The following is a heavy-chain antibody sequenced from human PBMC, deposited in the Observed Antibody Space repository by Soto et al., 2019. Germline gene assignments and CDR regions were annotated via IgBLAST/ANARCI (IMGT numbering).Heavy chain of an antibody. CDR3: ARDAYLGSGSYAY. Sequence: QVQLVESGGGVVQPGRSLRLSCAASGFTFSTYGMHWVRQAPGKGLEWVAVIWYDGSNEHYADSVKGRFTISRDDSKSTLYLQMNSLRAEDTAVYYCARDAYLGSGSYAYWGQGTLVTVSS. CDR2: IWYDGSNE. V-gene: IGHV3-33*01. CDR1: GFTFSTYG. D-gene: IGHD3-10*01. J-gene: IGHJ4*02.